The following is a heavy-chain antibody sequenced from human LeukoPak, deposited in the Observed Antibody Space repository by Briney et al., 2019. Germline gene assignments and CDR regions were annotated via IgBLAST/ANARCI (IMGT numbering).Heavy chain of an antibody. CDR3: AREPPGYYFNWFDP. J-gene: IGHJ5*02. V-gene: IGHV4-4*07. Sequence: SETLSLTCTVSGGSISSYYWSWIRQPAGKGLEWIGRIYTSGSTNYNPSLKSRITMSVDTSKKQLSLKLSSVTAADTAVYYCAREPPGYYFNWFDPWGQGTLVTVSS. D-gene: IGHD3-9*01. CDR1: GGSISSYY. CDR2: IYTSGST.